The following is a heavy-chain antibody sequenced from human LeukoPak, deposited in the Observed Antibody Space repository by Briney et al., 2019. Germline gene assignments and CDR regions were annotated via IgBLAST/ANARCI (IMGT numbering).Heavy chain of an antibody. D-gene: IGHD4-11*01. J-gene: IGHJ4*02. CDR1: GFTFDHYA. CDR3: AKDAQRGFDYSNSLEY. Sequence: GRSLRLSCVASGFTFDHYAMHWVRQAPGKGLEWVAVIWHDGSSQYYADSVKGRLTISRDNSMKTLYLQMNSLRVEDTAVYYCAKDAQRGFDYSNSLEYWGQGTLLTVSS. V-gene: IGHV3-33*06. CDR2: IWHDGSSQ.